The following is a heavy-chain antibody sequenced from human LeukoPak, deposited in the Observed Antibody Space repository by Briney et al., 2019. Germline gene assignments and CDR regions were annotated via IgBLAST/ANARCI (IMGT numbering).Heavy chain of an antibody. J-gene: IGHJ4*02. V-gene: IGHV4-30-2*01. D-gene: IGHD6-13*01. CDR2: IYHSGST. CDR1: GGSISSGGYS. CDR3: ARSAGYSSSWPLYYFDY. Sequence: SQTLSLTCAVPGGSISSGGYSWSWIRQPPGKGLEWIGYIYHSGSTYYNPSLKSRVTISVDRSKNQFSLKLSSVTAADTAVYYCARSAGYSSSWPLYYFDYWGQGTLVTVSS.